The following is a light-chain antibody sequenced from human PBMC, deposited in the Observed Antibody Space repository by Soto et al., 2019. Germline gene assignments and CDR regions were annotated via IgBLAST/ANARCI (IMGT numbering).Light chain of an antibody. CDR1: QSVSSNY. CDR2: GAS. CDR3: QQYGGLPLT. Sequence: EIVLTQSPGTLSLSPGERATLSCRASQSVSSNYLARYQQKPGQAPRLLIHGASSRDTGIPDRFSGSGAGADFTLHISRLEPEGFAGYYCQQYGGLPLTFGGGTKVEIK. J-gene: IGKJ4*01. V-gene: IGKV3-20*01.